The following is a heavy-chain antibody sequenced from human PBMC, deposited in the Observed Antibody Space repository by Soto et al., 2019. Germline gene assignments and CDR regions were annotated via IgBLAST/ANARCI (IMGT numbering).Heavy chain of an antibody. CDR1: GFTFSSYA. J-gene: IGHJ4*02. D-gene: IGHD6-19*01. CDR2: ISGSGGST. Sequence: GSLRLSCAASGFTFSSYAMSWVRQAPGKGLEWVSAISGSGGSTYYADSVKGRFTISRDNSKNTLYLQMNSLRAEDTAVYYCAKTIRVIAVAGYYFDYWGQGTLVTVSS. V-gene: IGHV3-23*01. CDR3: AKTIRVIAVAGYYFDY.